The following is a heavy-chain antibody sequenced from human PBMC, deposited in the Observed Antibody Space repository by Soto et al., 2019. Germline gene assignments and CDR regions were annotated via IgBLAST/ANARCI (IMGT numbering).Heavy chain of an antibody. CDR1: GYTFTSYG. Sequence: ASVKVSCKASGYTFTSYGISWVRQAPGQGLEWMGIINPSGGSTSYAQKFQGRVTMTRDTSTSTVYMELSSLRSEDTAVYYCARGRTGYDFWSGYRTHYYYYGMDVWGQGTTVTVSS. CDR3: ARGRTGYDFWSGYRTHYYYYGMDV. J-gene: IGHJ6*02. D-gene: IGHD3-3*01. V-gene: IGHV1-46*01. CDR2: INPSGGST.